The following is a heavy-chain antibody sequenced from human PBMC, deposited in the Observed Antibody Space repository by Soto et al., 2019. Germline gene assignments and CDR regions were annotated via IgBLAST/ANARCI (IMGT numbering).Heavy chain of an antibody. Sequence: EVQLLESGGGLVQPGGSLRLSCAASGFTFSSYAMSCVRQAPGKGLEWVSAISGSGGSTYYADSVKGRFTISRDNSKTALYLQMNSLRAEDTAVYYCAAQQLADYWGQGTLVTVSS. CDR2: ISGSGGST. D-gene: IGHD6-13*01. CDR1: GFTFSSYA. V-gene: IGHV3-23*01. CDR3: AAQQLADY. J-gene: IGHJ4*02.